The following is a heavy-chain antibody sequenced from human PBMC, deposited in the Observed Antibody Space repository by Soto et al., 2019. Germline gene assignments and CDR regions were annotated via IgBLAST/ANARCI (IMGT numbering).Heavy chain of an antibody. CDR3: ARAKAPLYSSSWYWFDP. D-gene: IGHD6-13*01. CDR2: IYYSGST. V-gene: IGHV4-59*08. Sequence: QVQLQESGPGLVKPSETLSLTCTVSGGSISSYYCSWIRQPPGKGLEWIGYIYYSGSTAHNPSLKSRATIAVDTSKNPFALKLSPVTAADTAVYYWARAKAPLYSSSWYWFDPWCQGTLVTVSS. CDR1: GGSISSYY. J-gene: IGHJ5*02.